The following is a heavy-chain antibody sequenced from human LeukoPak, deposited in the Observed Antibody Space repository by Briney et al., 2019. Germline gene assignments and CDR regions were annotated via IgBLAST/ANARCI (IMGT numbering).Heavy chain of an antibody. CDR1: GFPFTTYW. CDR2: INQDTTEK. D-gene: IGHD3-10*01. J-gene: IGHJ5*02. CDR3: ARSYGGWFDP. Sequence: GSLRLSCEASGFPFTTYWISWVRQPPGKGLEWVSNINQDTTEKYYLSSVWGLFAISRDNAKNSVDLQMSSLRAEDTAVYYCARSYGGWFDPWGQGTLVTVSS. V-gene: IGHV3-7*01.